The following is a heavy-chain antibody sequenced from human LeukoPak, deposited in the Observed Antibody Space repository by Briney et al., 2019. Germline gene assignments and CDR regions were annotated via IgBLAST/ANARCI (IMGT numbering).Heavy chain of an antibody. CDR2: ISSSSSYI. Sequence: PGGSLRLSCAASGFAFSSYSMNWVRQAPGKGLEWVSSISSSSSYIYYADSVKGRFTISRDNAKNSLYLQMNSLRAEDTAVYYCARDPLSGSSRRCFEYWGQGILVTVSS. CDR3: ARDPLSGSSRRCFEY. D-gene: IGHD1-26*01. CDR1: GFAFSSYS. J-gene: IGHJ4*02. V-gene: IGHV3-21*01.